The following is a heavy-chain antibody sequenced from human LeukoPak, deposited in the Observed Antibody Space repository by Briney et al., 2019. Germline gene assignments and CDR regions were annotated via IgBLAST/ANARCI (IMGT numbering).Heavy chain of an antibody. CDR3: ARSHNWGSRYYYYMDI. J-gene: IGHJ6*03. Sequence: ASVKVSCKASGYTFTGYYMHWVRQAPGQGLEWMGWINPNSGGTNYAQKFQGRVTMTRDTSISTAYMELSRLRSDDTAVYYCARSHNWGSRYYYYMDIWGKGTTVTVSS. CDR2: INPNSGGT. CDR1: GYTFTGYY. V-gene: IGHV1-2*02. D-gene: IGHD7-27*01.